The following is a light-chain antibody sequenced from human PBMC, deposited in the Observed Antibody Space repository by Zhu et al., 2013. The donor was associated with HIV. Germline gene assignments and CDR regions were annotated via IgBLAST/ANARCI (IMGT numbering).Light chain of an antibody. CDR1: QSVTSY. CDR3: QQYETSPLWT. CDR2: GAS. J-gene: IGKJ1*01. Sequence: EIVLTQSPGTLSLSPGERATLSCRASQSVTSYLAWYQQKPGQALRLLIHGASSRATGIPDRFSGSGSGTDFTLTISGLEPEDFAVYYCQQYETSPLWTFGQGTKVEV. V-gene: IGKV3-20*01.